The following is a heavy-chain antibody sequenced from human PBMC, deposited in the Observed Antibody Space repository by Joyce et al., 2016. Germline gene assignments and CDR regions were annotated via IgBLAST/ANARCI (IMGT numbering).Heavy chain of an antibody. V-gene: IGHV3-74*01. CDR1: GFTFSSYW. CDR3: ARGRQGYCSGGSCYFYFGMDV. D-gene: IGHD2-15*01. CDR2: TNTAGNST. Sequence: EVQLVESRGGLVQPGGSLRLSCAASGFTFSSYWMHWVRQAPGKGLVWVSRTNTAGNSTRYADSVKGRFTISRDNAKNTLYLQMNSLRAEDTAVYYCARGRQGYCSGGSCYFYFGMDVWGQGTTVTVSS. J-gene: IGHJ6*02.